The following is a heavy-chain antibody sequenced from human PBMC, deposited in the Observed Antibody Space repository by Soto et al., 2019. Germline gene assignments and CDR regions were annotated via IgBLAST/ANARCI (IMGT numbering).Heavy chain of an antibody. J-gene: IGHJ4*02. CDR2: ISYDGSNK. Sequence: PVGSLRLSCAASGLTVSSYGRHCVRKAPGKGLEWVAVISYDGSNKYYADSVKGRFTISRDNSKNTLYLQMNSLRAEDTAVYYCAKSSRAAVAGTGYFDYWGQGTLVTVSS. V-gene: IGHV3-30*18. CDR1: GLTVSSYG. CDR3: AKSSRAAVAGTGYFDY. D-gene: IGHD6-19*01.